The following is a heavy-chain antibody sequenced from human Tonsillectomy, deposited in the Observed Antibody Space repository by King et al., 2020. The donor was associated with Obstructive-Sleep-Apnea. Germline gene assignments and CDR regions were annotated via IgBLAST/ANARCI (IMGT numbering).Heavy chain of an antibody. CDR3: AREQGVGALTGLGYFDL. CDR2: IYYSGST. Sequence: VQLQESGPGLVKPSETLSLTCTVSNGSISSYYWSWIRQPPGKGLEWIEYIYYSGSTKYNPSLKSRATISVDPSKNQFSLKLNSVTAADTAVYYCAREQGVGALTGLGYFDLWGRGTLVTVSS. D-gene: IGHD7-27*01. CDR1: NGSISSYY. J-gene: IGHJ2*01. V-gene: IGHV4-59*01.